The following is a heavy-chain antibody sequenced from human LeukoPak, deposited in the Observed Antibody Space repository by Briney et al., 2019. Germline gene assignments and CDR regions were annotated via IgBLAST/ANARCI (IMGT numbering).Heavy chain of an antibody. CDR1: GGTFSSYA. J-gene: IGHJ4*02. CDR2: IIPIFGTA. CDR3: ARGELGDYGNNYFDY. D-gene: IGHD4/OR15-4a*01. V-gene: IGHV1-69*01. Sequence: ASVKVSCKASGGTFSSYAISWVRQAPGQGLEWMGGIIPIFGTANYAQKFQGRVTITADESTSTAYMELSSLRSEDTAVYYCARGELGDYGNNYFDYWGQGTLVTVSS.